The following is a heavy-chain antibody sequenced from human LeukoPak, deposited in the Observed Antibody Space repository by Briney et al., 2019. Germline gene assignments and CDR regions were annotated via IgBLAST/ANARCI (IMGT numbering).Heavy chain of an antibody. J-gene: IGHJ5*02. CDR2: IYHSGST. CDR1: GGSISTYY. CDR3: ARAGLSSGSYLLDP. D-gene: IGHD3-10*01. Sequence: SETLSLTCTVSGGSISTYYWNWIRQPPGKGLEWIGYIYHSGSTNYNPSLKSRVTISVDKSKNQFSLKLSSVTAADTAVYYCARAGLSSGSYLLDPWGQGTLVTVSP. V-gene: IGHV4-59*12.